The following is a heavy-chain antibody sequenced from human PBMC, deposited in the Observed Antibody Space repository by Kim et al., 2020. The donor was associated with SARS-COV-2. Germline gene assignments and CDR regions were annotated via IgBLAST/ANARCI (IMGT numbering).Heavy chain of an antibody. CDR1: GFTLTTYS. CDR2: ISSRNSYI. V-gene: IGHV3-21*01. J-gene: IGHJ4*02. D-gene: IGHD7-27*01. CDR3: ARDFAGDQPPYYFDY. Sequence: GGSLRLSCAASGFTLTTYSMNWVRQAPGKGLEWVSSISSRNSYIYYADSVKGRFTISRDNANNSLYLQMNSLRADDTAVYYCARDFAGDQPPYYFDYWGRGTLVTVSS.